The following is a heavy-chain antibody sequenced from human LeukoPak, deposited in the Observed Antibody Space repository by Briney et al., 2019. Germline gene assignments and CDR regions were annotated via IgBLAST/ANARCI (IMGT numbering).Heavy chain of an antibody. Sequence: PSETLSLTCTVSGGSISSGTYYWSWIRQPAGKGLEWIGRIYTSGSTDYNPSLKSRVTMSVDTSKNQFSLKLSSVTAADTAVYYCARVTYGSGSFFDYWGQGTLVTVSS. D-gene: IGHD3-10*01. J-gene: IGHJ4*02. CDR3: ARVTYGSGSFFDY. V-gene: IGHV4-61*02. CDR2: IYTSGST. CDR1: GGSISSGTYY.